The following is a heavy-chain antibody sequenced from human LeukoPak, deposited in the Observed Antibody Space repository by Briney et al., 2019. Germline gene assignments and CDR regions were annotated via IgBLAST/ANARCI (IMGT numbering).Heavy chain of an antibody. V-gene: IGHV3-30*02. D-gene: IGHD3-16*02. CDR2: IRYDGSNK. J-gene: IGHJ3*02. CDR1: GFTFSSYG. Sequence: GGSLRLSCAASGFTFSSYGMHRVRQAPGKGLEWVAFIRYDGSNKYYADSVKGRFTISRDNSKNTLYLQMNSLRAEDTAVYYCAKLYDYVWGSYRSYDAFDIWGQGTMVAVSS. CDR3: AKLYDYVWGSYRSYDAFDI.